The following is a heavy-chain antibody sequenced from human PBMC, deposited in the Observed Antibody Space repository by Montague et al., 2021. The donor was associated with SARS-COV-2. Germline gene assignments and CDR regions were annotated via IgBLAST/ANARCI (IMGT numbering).Heavy chain of an antibody. V-gene: IGHV3-30*04. CDR3: ARDPLLTIFGSYYYYYMDV. CDR1: GFTFSSYA. D-gene: IGHD3-3*01. CDR2: LSYDGSNK. Sequence: SLRLSCAASGFTFSSYAMHWVRQAPGKGLEWVAVLSYDGSNKYYVDSVKGRFTISRDNSKNTLFLHMNSLRAEDTAVYYCARDPLLTIFGSYYYYYMDVWGKGTPVTVSS. J-gene: IGHJ6*03.